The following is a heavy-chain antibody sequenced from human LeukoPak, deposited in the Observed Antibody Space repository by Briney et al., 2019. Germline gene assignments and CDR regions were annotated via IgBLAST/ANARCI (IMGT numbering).Heavy chain of an antibody. J-gene: IGHJ4*02. D-gene: IGHD3-10*01. CDR1: GGSFSGYY. V-gene: IGHV4-34*01. Sequence: PSETLSLTCAVYGGSFSGYYWSWIRQPPGKGLEWIGEINHSGSTNYNPSLKSRVTISLDTSRNQFYLKLSSVTAADTAVYYCARHEYGLGSRNWGQGTLVTVSS. CDR3: ARHEYGLGSRN. CDR2: INHSGST.